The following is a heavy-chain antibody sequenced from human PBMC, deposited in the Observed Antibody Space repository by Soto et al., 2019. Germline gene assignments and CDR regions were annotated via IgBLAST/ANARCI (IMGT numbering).Heavy chain of an antibody. D-gene: IGHD3-9*01. CDR1: GFTFSSYE. V-gene: IGHV3-48*03. CDR3: ARGGLRYFDWSRPYYFDY. Sequence: EVQLVESGGGLVQPGGSLRLSCAASGFTFSSYEMNWVRQAPGKGLEWVSYISSSGSTIYYADSVKGRFTISRDNAKNSLYLQMNSLRAEDTAVYYCARGGLRYFDWSRPYYFDYWGQGTLVTVSS. J-gene: IGHJ4*02. CDR2: ISSSGSTI.